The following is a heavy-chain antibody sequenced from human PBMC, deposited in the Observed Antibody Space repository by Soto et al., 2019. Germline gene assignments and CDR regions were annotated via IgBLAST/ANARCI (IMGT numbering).Heavy chain of an antibody. CDR1: GGTFSSYA. D-gene: IGHD3-16*01. Sequence: QVQLVQSGAEVKKPGSSVKVSCKASGGTFSSYAISWVRQAPGQGLEWMGGIIPIFGTANYAQKFQGRVTITADESTNTAYMELSSLRSEDTAVYYCAIKTGGEPHYYYGMDVWGQGTTVTVSS. J-gene: IGHJ6*02. V-gene: IGHV1-69*01. CDR2: IIPIFGTA. CDR3: AIKTGGEPHYYYGMDV.